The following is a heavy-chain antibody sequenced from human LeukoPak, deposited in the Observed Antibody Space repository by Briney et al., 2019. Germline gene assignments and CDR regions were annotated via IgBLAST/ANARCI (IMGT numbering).Heavy chain of an antibody. CDR1: GFTFSSYS. J-gene: IGHJ4*02. CDR2: IWYDGSNK. Sequence: GRSLRLSCAASGFTFSSYSMHWVRQAPGKGLEWVAVIWYDGSNKYYADSVKGRFTISRDNSKNTLCLQMNSLRAEDTAVYCCARDRLGYSGYEPDFDYWGQGILVTVSS. V-gene: IGHV3-33*01. CDR3: ARDRLGYSGYEPDFDY. D-gene: IGHD5-12*01.